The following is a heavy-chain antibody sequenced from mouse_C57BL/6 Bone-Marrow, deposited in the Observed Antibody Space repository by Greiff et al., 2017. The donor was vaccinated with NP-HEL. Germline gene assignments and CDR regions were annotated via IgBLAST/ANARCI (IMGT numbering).Heavy chain of an antibody. J-gene: IGHJ2*01. CDR1: GFSLTSYG. V-gene: IGHV2-6*03. D-gene: IGHD2-4*01. CDR2: IWSDGST. Sequence: QVQLKESGPGLVAPSQSLSITCTVSGFSLTSYGVHWVRQPPGKGLEWLVVIWSDGSTTYNSALKSRLSISKDNSKSQVFLKMNSLQTDDTAMYYCARAGLRQGYYFDYWGQGTTLTVSS. CDR3: ARAGLRQGYYFDY.